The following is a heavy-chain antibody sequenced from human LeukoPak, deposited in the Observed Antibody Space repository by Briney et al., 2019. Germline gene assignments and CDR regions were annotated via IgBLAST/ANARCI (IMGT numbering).Heavy chain of an antibody. Sequence: GGSLRLSCSASGFTFSTSVMHWVRQTPGKGLEYVSVISSDGSPYYADSVKGRFTISRDNSKNTLYLQMNSLRAEDTAVYYCAKDRAVAGSFDYWGQGTLVTVSS. CDR1: GFTFSTSV. J-gene: IGHJ4*02. V-gene: IGHV3-64*04. CDR3: AKDRAVAGSFDY. D-gene: IGHD6-19*01. CDR2: ISSDGSP.